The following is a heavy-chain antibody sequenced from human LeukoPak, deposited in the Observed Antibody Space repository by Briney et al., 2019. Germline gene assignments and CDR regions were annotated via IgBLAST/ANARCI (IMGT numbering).Heavy chain of an antibody. CDR1: GFNVRSNY. Sequence: GGSLRLSCAASGFNVRSNYMNWVRQAPGKGLEWVSVIYSGGSTYYADSVKGRFTISRDNSKNTLYLQMNSLRADDTAVYYCAREGQSPGYSSGWYSYWGQGTLVTVSS. CDR3: AREGQSPGYSSGWYSY. D-gene: IGHD6-19*01. V-gene: IGHV3-66*01. J-gene: IGHJ4*02. CDR2: IYSGGST.